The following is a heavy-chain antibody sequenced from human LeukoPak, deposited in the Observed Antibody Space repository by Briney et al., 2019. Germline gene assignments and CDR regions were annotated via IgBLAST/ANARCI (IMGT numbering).Heavy chain of an antibody. CDR1: GGSISSGGYY. Sequence: SQTLSLICTVSGGSISSGGYYWSWIRQHPGKGLEWIGYIYYSGSTYYNPSLKSRVTISVDTSKNQFSLKLSSVTAADTAVYYCARIYYDILTGYVTFDYWGQGTLVTVSS. CDR2: IYYSGST. J-gene: IGHJ4*02. CDR3: ARIYYDILTGYVTFDY. D-gene: IGHD3-9*01. V-gene: IGHV4-31*03.